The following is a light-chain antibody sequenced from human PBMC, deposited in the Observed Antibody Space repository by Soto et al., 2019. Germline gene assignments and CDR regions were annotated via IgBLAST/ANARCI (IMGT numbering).Light chain of an antibody. CDR3: QQYNNWTPT. V-gene: IGKV3-15*01. Sequence: EVVLTQYPATRSVSPGERATLSCRASHSVSSDLAWYQQKPGQAPRLLIYGASTRAIGIPARFSGSGSGTEFTLTISSLKYEDFAVYYCQQYNNWTPTFGQGTRLEIK. CDR1: HSVSSD. J-gene: IGKJ5*01. CDR2: GAS.